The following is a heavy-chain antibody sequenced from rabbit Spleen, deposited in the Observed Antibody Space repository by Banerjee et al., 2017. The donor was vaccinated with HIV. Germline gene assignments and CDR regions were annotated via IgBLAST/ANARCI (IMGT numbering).Heavy chain of an antibody. D-gene: IGHD6-1*01. CDR1: GFSFSTNYY. V-gene: IGHV1S40*01. Sequence: QSLEESGGDLVKPGASLTLTCTASGFSFSTNYYICWVRQAPGKGLEWIACIYSAGDITYYASWAKGRFTISKTSSTTVTLQMTSLTAADTATYFCVREAGYAGYGDGNLWGPGTLVTVS. CDR2: IYSAGDIT. J-gene: IGHJ4*01. CDR3: VREAGYAGYGDGNL.